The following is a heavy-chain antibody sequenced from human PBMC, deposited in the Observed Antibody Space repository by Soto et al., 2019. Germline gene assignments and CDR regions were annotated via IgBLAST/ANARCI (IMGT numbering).Heavy chain of an antibody. CDR1: GFTFSDNH. Sequence: GGSLRLSCVGSGFTFSDNHMSWVRQAPGRGLEWVANINSDGSDNYYVDSVKGRFTISRDNARSSLCLQMNSLRVEDTAVYYCARLPRTLDSWGQGVLVTVSS. CDR3: ARLPRTLDS. V-gene: IGHV3-7*01. CDR2: INSDGSDN. J-gene: IGHJ4*02.